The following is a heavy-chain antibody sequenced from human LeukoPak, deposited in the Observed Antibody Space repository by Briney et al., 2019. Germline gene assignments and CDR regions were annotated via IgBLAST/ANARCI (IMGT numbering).Heavy chain of an antibody. CDR1: GGSISSSSYY. Sequence: SETLSLTCTVSGGSISSSSYYWGWIRQPPGKGLEWIGSIYYSGSTYYNPSLKSRVTISVDTSKNQFSLKLSSVTAADTAVYYSASQHHGNWFDPWGQGTLVTVSS. CDR3: ASQHHGNWFDP. CDR2: IYYSGST. V-gene: IGHV4-39*01. D-gene: IGHD1-14*01. J-gene: IGHJ5*02.